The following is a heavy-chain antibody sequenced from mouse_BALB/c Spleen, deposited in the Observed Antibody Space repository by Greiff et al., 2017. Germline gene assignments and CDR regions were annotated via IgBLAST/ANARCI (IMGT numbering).Heavy chain of an antibody. V-gene: IGHV6-6*01. D-gene: IGHD2-14*01. CDR3: TRRRYDYAMDY. CDR1: GFPFSDAW. CDR2: IRSKANNHAT. Sequence: DVMVVESGGGLVQPGGSMKLSCAASGFPFSDAWMDWVRQSPEQGLEWVAEIRSKANNHATYYAESVKGRFTTSRDDSKSSVYLQMNSLRAEDTGIYYCTRRRYDYAMDYWGQGTSVTVSS. J-gene: IGHJ4*01.